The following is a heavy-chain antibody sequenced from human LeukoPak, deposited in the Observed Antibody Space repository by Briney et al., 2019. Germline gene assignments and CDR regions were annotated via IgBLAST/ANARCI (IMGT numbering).Heavy chain of an antibody. CDR3: ALLATTVVTRFDY. CDR1: GYTFTSYG. D-gene: IGHD4-23*01. J-gene: IGHJ4*02. V-gene: IGHV1-18*01. CDR2: ISAYNGNT. Sequence: GASVKVSCKASGYTFTSYGISWVRQAPGQGLEWMGWISAYNGNTNYAQKLQGRVTITADESTSTAYMELSSLRSEDTAVYYCALLATTVVTRFDYWGQGTLVTVSS.